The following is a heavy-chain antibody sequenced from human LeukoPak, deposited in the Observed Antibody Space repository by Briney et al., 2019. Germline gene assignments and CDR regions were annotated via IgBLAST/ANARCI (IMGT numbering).Heavy chain of an antibody. V-gene: IGHV3-43*02. CDR2: ISGDGSST. J-gene: IGHJ5*02. D-gene: IGHD5-18*01. CDR3: AKDGYSYGPNWFDP. Sequence: GGSLRLSCAASGFTFDDYAMHWVRQAPGKGLEWVSLISGDGSSTYYADSVKGRFTISRDNSKNSLYLQMNSLRTEDTALYYCAKDGYSYGPNWFDPWGQGTLVTVSS. CDR1: GFTFDDYA.